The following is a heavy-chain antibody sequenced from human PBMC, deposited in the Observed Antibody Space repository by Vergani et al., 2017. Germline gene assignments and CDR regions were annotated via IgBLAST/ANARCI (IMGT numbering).Heavy chain of an antibody. CDR2: INHSGST. Sequence: QVQLQESCPGLVKPSETLSLTCTVSGGSISGYYWSWIRQPPGKGLEWIGEINHSGSTNYNPSLKSRVTISVDTSKNQFSLKLSSVTAADTAVYYCARGLGYCSSTSCADFDYWGQGTLVTVSS. J-gene: IGHJ4*02. CDR3: ARGLGYCSSTSCADFDY. CDR1: GGSISGYY. D-gene: IGHD2-2*01. V-gene: IGHV4-34*01.